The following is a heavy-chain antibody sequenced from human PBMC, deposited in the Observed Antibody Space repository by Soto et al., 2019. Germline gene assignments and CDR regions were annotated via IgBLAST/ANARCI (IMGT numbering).Heavy chain of an antibody. V-gene: IGHV3-30*18. Sequence: GSLRLSCAASGFSFRNYSMHWVRQAPGKGLEWVAVISYEGSRISYAASVKGRFTISRDNSKNAVFLQMNRLTPDDTAVYSCAKDHGGGNFFLYFDLWGQGTLVTVSS. J-gene: IGHJ4*02. CDR2: ISYEGSRI. CDR1: GFSFRNYS. CDR3: AKDHGGGNFFLYFDL. D-gene: IGHD2-15*01.